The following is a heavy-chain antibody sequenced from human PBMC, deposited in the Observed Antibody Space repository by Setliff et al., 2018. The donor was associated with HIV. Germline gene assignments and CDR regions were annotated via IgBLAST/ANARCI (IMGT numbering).Heavy chain of an antibody. Sequence: SETLSLTCAVYGGSFSGYYWSWVRQPPGKGLEWIGEINHSGSTNSNPSLKSRVTISADTSKNQFSLKLTSVTAADTAVYYCARGRMGYYGSGSYLPWGQGMLVTVS. V-gene: IGHV4-34*01. CDR3: ARGRMGYYGSGSYLP. J-gene: IGHJ5*02. D-gene: IGHD3-10*01. CDR1: GGSFSGYY. CDR2: INHSGST.